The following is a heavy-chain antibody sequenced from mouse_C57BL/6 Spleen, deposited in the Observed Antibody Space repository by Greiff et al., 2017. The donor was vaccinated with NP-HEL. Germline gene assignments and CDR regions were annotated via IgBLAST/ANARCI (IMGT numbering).Heavy chain of an antibody. J-gene: IGHJ2*01. CDR3: ARGGGYYPFDY. V-gene: IGHV3-1*01. CDR2: ISYSGST. D-gene: IGHD2-3*01. Sequence: EVQLVESGPGMVKPSQSLSLTCTVTGYSITSGYDWHWIRHFPGNKLEWMGYISYSGSTNYNPSLKSRISITHDTSKNHFFLKLNSVTTEDTATYYCARGGGYYPFDYWGQGTTLTVSS. CDR1: GYSITSGYD.